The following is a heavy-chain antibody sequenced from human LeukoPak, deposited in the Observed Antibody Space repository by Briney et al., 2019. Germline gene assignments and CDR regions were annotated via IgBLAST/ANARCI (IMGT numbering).Heavy chain of an antibody. CDR2: IYYSGST. D-gene: IGHD3-10*01. CDR3: ARGAGP. Sequence: PSETLSLTCSVSGSYINNYYWGWIRQPPGKGLEWIGYIYYSGSTNYNPSLKSRVTISVDTSKNQFSLKLSSVTAADTAVYYCARGAGPWGQGTLVTVSS. V-gene: IGHV4-59*01. CDR1: GSYINNYY. J-gene: IGHJ5*02.